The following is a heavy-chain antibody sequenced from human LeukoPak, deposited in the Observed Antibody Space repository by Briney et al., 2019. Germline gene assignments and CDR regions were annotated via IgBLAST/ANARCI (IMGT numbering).Heavy chain of an antibody. D-gene: IGHD3-22*01. V-gene: IGHV3-23*01. J-gene: IGHJ4*02. CDR3: ARAPGWYDSSGYYLEFFDY. CDR1: GFTFDDYV. Sequence: GGSLRLSCAASGFTFDDYVMSWVRQAPGKGLEWVSTISGSGSRTYYADSVKGRFTISRDNSKNTLYLQMNSLRAEDTAVYSCARAPGWYDSSGYYLEFFDYWGQGTLVTVSS. CDR2: ISGSGSRT.